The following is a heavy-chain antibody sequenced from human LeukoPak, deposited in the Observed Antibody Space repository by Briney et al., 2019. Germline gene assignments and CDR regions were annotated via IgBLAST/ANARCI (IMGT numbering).Heavy chain of an antibody. V-gene: IGHV4-61*02. D-gene: IGHD5-18*01. Sequence: SQTLSLTCTVSGGSISSGSYYWSWIRQPAGKGLEWIGRIYTSGSTNYNPSLKSRVTKPVDTSKNQFSLKLSSVTAADTAVYYCAREGLDSYGSYYYYYYMDVWGKGTTVTVSS. CDR3: AREGLDSYGSYYYYYYMDV. J-gene: IGHJ6*03. CDR1: GGSISSGSYY. CDR2: IYTSGST.